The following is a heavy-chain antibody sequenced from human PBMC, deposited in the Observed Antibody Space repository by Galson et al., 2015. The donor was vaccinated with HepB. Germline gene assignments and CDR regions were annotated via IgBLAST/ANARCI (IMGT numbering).Heavy chain of an antibody. J-gene: IGHJ4*02. CDR3: ARRAYGMVRGRPEEFDY. CDR1: GFTFSSYW. D-gene: IGHD3-10*01. CDR2: IKQDGSEK. Sequence: SLRLSCAASGFTFSSYWMSWVRQAPGKGLEWVANIKQDGSEKYYVDSVKGRFTISRDNAKNSLYLQMNSLRAEDTAVYYCARRAYGMVRGRPEEFDYWGQGTLVTVSS. V-gene: IGHV3-7*03.